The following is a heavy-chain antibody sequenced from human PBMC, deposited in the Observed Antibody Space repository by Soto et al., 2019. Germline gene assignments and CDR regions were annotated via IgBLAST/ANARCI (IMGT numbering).Heavy chain of an antibody. J-gene: IGHJ5*02. D-gene: IGHD6-13*01. CDR2: INPNSGGT. CDR3: AGLRYSSSWYNWFDP. V-gene: IGHV1-2*02. Sequence: ASVKVSCKASGYTFTGYYMHWVRQAPGQGLEWMGWINPNSGGTNYAQKFQGRVTMTRDTSISTAYMELSRLRSDDTAVYYCAGLRYSSSWYNWFDPWGQGTLVTVSS. CDR1: GYTFTGYY.